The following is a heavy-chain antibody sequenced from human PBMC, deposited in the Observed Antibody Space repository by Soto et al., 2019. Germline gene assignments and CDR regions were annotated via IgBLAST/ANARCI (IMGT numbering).Heavy chain of an antibody. CDR1: GYTFTACA. D-gene: IGHD1-7*01. CDR3: ARDSDGTTFDY. J-gene: IGHJ4*02. V-gene: IGHV1-3*01. Sequence: ASVKRYCKASGYTFTACAMHWVRQAPGQNLEWMGWMNAGNGNTKYSPRFQGRVTITRDTSASTAYMDLSSLNSEDTAVYYCARDSDGTTFDYWGQGTLVTVSS. CDR2: MNAGNGNT.